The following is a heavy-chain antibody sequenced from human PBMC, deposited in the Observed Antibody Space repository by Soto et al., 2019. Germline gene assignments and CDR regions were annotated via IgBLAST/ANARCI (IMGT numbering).Heavy chain of an antibody. CDR3: ARGTIFGVAPIV. Sequence: PSETLSLTCTVSGGSISSGGYYWSWIRQHPGKGLEWIGYIYYSGSTYYNPSLKSRVTISVDTSKNQFSLKLSSVTAADTAVYYCARGTIFGVAPIVWGQGTLVTVSA. D-gene: IGHD3-3*01. CDR2: IYYSGST. J-gene: IGHJ4*02. V-gene: IGHV4-31*03. CDR1: GGSISSGGYY.